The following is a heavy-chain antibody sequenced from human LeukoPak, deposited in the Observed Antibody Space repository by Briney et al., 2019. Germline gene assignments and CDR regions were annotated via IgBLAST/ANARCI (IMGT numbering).Heavy chain of an antibody. J-gene: IGHJ4*02. V-gene: IGHV3-66*01. CDR1: GFTVSSNY. CDR3: ARNRDYGQTGYFDY. D-gene: IGHD4/OR15-4a*01. CDR2: IYSGGST. Sequence: TGGSLRLPCAASGFTVSSNYMSWVRQSPGKGLEWLSVIYSGGSTYYADSVKGRFNIYRDHSKNTLYLQLNSLRAEDTAVYYCARNRDYGQTGYFDYWGQGTLVTVSS.